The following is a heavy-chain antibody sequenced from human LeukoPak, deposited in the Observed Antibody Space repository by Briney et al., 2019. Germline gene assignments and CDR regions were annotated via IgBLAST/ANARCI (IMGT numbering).Heavy chain of an antibody. CDR1: GGSISSYY. J-gene: IGHJ2*01. CDR2: IYYSGNT. D-gene: IGHD3-16*01. Sequence: SETLSLTCTVSGGSISSYYWSWIRQPPGEGLEWIGYIYYSGNTNYNPSLKSRVTISVDTSKNQFSLRLGSVTAADTAVYYCARLTHLGWYFDLWGRGTLVTVSS. CDR3: ARLTHLGWYFDL. V-gene: IGHV4-59*08.